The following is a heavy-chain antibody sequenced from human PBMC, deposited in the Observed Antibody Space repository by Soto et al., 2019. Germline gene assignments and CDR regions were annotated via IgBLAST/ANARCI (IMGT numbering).Heavy chain of an antibody. CDR3: ARDHLHSSGFNWFDP. J-gene: IGHJ5*02. Sequence: SSATLSLTCSVSGGSISSGDYYWMWIRQPPGKGLEWIGYIYYSGSTYYNPSLKSRVTISVDTSKNQFSLKLSSVTAADTAVYYCARDHLHSSGFNWFDPWGQGTLVTVSS. CDR1: GGSISSGDYY. V-gene: IGHV4-30-4*01. CDR2: IYYSGST. D-gene: IGHD3-22*01.